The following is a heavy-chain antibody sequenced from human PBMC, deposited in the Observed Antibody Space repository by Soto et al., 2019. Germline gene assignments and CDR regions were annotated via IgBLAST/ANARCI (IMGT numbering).Heavy chain of an antibody. Sequence: SETLSLSCTVSGGSISSSSYFWGWIRQPPGKGLEWIGSIYYSGSTYYNPSLKSRVTISVDTSKNQFSLKLSSVTAADTAVYYCATTNMIYIAAAGMRSGLDPWGQGVLVTVAS. V-gene: IGHV4-39*01. J-gene: IGHJ5*02. D-gene: IGHD6-25*01. CDR3: ATTNMIYIAAAGMRSGLDP. CDR1: GGSISSSSYF. CDR2: IYYSGST.